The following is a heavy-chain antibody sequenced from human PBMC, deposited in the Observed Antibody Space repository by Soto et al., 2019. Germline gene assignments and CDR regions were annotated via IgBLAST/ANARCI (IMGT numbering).Heavy chain of an antibody. CDR3: TTGVDGYNPFDY. V-gene: IGHV3-15*01. J-gene: IGHJ4*02. CDR2: IKSKAHGETA. D-gene: IGHD5-12*01. Sequence: EAQLVESGGGLVEPGGSLRVSCAASGFSFSDAWMIWVRQAPGKGLEWVGRIKSKAHGETADYAASVKGRFTISRDDSKYTVYLQMNNLKIEDTAVYYCTTGVDGYNPFDYWGQGTLVTVSS. CDR1: GFSFSDAW.